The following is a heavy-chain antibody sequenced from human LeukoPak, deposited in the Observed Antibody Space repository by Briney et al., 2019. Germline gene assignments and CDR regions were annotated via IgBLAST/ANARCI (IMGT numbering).Heavy chain of an antibody. V-gene: IGHV3-21*01. J-gene: IGHJ3*02. CDR2: ISSSSSYI. CDR3: ARADSSGRGAFDT. D-gene: IGHD6-25*01. CDR1: GFTFSSYS. Sequence: PGGSLRLSCAASGFTFSSYSMNWVRQAPGKGLEWVSSISSSSSYIYYADSVKGRFTISRDNAKNSLYLQMNSLRAEDTAVYYCARADSSGRGAFDTWGQGTMVTVSS.